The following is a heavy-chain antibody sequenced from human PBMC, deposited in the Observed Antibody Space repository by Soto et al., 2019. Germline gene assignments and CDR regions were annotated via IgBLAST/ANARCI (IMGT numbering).Heavy chain of an antibody. V-gene: IGHV1-69*08. CDR2: IIPIIGIL. Sequence: QVQLVQSGAEVKKPGSSVKVSCKASGGTFSTYTITWVRQAPGQGLEWMGRIIPIIGILNYAQKFQGRVTMSAEKFTGTAYMELTGLRADDTAVYYCAGDPDSHYNDSHASSYPWGQGTLFTVSS. CDR1: GGTFSTYT. J-gene: IGHJ5*02. D-gene: IGHD4-4*01. CDR3: AGDPDSHYNDSHASSYP.